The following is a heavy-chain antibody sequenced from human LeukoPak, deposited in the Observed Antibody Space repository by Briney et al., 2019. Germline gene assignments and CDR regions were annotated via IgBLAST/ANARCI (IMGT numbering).Heavy chain of an antibody. CDR2: INDSGDKT. Sequence: PGGSLRLSCAASQFPLSRYAMSWVRQAPGKGLEWVSAINDSGDKTYYADSVKGRFTISRDNSKNTLYLQMNSLRAEDTAIYYCAKGGDYLGPQFDPWGQGTLVTVSS. CDR1: QFPLSRYA. CDR3: AKGGDYLGPQFDP. D-gene: IGHD4-17*01. V-gene: IGHV3-23*01. J-gene: IGHJ5*02.